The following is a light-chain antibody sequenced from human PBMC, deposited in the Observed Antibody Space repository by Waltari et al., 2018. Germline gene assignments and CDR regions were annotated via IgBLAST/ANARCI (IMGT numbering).Light chain of an antibody. J-gene: IGLJ3*02. Sequence: QSALTQPASVSASPGQSITISCPGTSSDIGSYNYVAWYQQHPGKAPKLMIYDVSERPSGVSTRFSGSKSGNTASLTISGLQAEDEADYYCSSYTSSSTWVFGGGTKLTVL. V-gene: IGLV2-14*01. CDR3: SSYTSSSTWV. CDR1: SSDIGSYNY. CDR2: DVS.